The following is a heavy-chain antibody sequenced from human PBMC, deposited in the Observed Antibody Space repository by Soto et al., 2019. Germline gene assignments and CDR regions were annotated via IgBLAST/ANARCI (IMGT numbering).Heavy chain of an antibody. CDR2: INHSGST. CDR1: GGSFSGYY. CDR3: ARLDYYYYGMDV. J-gene: IGHJ6*02. V-gene: IGHV4-34*01. Sequence: SETLSLTCAVYGGSFSGYYWSWIRQPPGKGLEWIGEINHSGSTNYNPSLKGRVTISVDTSKNQFSLKLSSVTAADTAVYYCARLDYYYYGMDVCGQGTTVTVSS.